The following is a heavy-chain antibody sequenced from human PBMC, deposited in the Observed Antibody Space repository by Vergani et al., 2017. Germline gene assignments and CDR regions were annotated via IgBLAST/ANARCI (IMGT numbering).Heavy chain of an antibody. D-gene: IGHD2-15*01. Sequence: QVHLVQSGGEVKKPGSSVRVSCKASEGTFTTYNFNWVRQAPGQGLEWMGRIIPMFDITNHAQKFQGRVTLTADKSTNTAYMELSSLRYEDTAVDYCARDCHRSGSNSQLCNWGQGTLVTVSS. CDR3: ARDCHRSGSNSQLCN. CDR1: EGTFTTYN. V-gene: IGHV1-69*02. CDR2: IIPMFDIT. J-gene: IGHJ4*02.